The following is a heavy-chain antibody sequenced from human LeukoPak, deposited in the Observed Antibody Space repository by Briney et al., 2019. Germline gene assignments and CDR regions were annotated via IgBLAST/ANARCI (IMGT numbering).Heavy chain of an antibody. CDR1: GYSISSGYY. J-gene: IGHJ5*02. CDR2: IYYSGST. CDR3: AREEIRSWFDP. D-gene: IGHD5-24*01. Sequence: PSETLSLTCTVSGYSISSGYYWSWIRQPPGKGLEWIGYIYYSGSTNYNPSLKSRVTISVDTSKNQFSLKLSSVTAADTAVYYCAREEIRSWFDPWGQGLLVIVSS. V-gene: IGHV4-61*01.